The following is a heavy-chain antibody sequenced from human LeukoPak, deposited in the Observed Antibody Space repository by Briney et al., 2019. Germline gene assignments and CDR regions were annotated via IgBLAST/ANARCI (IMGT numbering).Heavy chain of an antibody. CDR3: ASGYCGGACQLGGVDM. CDR2: THYSGST. D-gene: IGHD2-21*02. J-gene: IGHJ3*02. V-gene: IGHV4-59*01. CDR1: GGSISSYY. Sequence: SETLSPTCTVSGGSISSYYWSWLRQPPGKGLEYIGYTHYSGSTNYSPSLKSRVTISLDTSGNQFSLKLSSVTAADTAVYYCASGYCGGACQLGGVDMWGQGTMVTVSS.